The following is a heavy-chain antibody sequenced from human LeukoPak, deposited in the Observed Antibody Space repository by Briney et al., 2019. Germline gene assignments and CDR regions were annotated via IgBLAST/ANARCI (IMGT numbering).Heavy chain of an antibody. CDR1: GFTFDDYA. V-gene: IGHV3-9*01. D-gene: IGHD3-16*02. CDR2: INWNSGI. J-gene: IGHJ4*02. Sequence: PGRSLRLSCAVSGFTFDDYAMHWVRQVPGKGLEWVSGINWNSGIGYADSVKGRFTTSRDNAKNSVYLQMNSLRAEDTAVYYCARDLATRQRTGLYDSWGQGALVTVSS. CDR3: ARDLATRQRTGLYDS.